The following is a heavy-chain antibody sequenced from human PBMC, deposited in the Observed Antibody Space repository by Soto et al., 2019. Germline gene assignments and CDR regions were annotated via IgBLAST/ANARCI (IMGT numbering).Heavy chain of an antibody. CDR3: ARVRKSSGWYGVHFDY. J-gene: IGHJ4*02. V-gene: IGHV4-59*01. CDR1: GGSISSYY. Sequence: SETLSLTCTVSGGSISSYYWSWIRQPPGKGLEWIGYIYYSGSTNYNPSLKSRVTISVDTSKNQFSLKLSSVTAANTAVYYCARVRKSSGWYGVHFDYWGQGTLVTVSS. D-gene: IGHD6-19*01. CDR2: IYYSGST.